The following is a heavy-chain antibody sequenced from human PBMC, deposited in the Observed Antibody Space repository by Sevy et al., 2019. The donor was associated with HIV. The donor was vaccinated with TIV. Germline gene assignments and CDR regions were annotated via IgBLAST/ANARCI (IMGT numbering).Heavy chain of an antibody. CDR2: INSDGSST. CDR3: ARELRGRSRRYFDL. D-gene: IGHD1-26*01. Sequence: GGSLRLSCAASGFTFSSYWLHWVRQVPGKGLLWVSRINSDGSSTSYADSVKGRFTISRDNAKNTLYLQMNSLRAEDTAVYYCARELRGRSRRYFDLWGRGTLVTVSS. J-gene: IGHJ2*01. CDR1: GFTFSSYW. V-gene: IGHV3-74*01.